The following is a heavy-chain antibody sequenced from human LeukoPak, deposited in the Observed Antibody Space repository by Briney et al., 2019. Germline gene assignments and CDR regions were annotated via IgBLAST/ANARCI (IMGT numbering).Heavy chain of an antibody. CDR3: ARRIAAAGRNVKYYFDY. CDR1: GYTFTSYG. J-gene: IGHJ4*02. V-gene: IGHV1-18*01. Sequence: AAVKVSCKASGYTFTSYGISWVRQAPGQGLEWIGWISAYNGNTNYAQKLQGRVTMTTDTSTSTAYMELRSLRSDDTAVYYCARRIAAAGRNVKYYFDYWGQGTLVTVSS. D-gene: IGHD6-13*01. CDR2: ISAYNGNT.